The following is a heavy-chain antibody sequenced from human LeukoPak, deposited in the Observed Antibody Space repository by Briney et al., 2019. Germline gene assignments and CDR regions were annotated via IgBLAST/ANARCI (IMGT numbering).Heavy chain of an antibody. CDR3: AKASSSTNYHYGMDV. V-gene: IGHV3-7*05. CDR2: IREDGSEK. J-gene: IGHJ6*02. Sequence: PGGSLRLSCAVSGFTASGFTFSRNSMSWVRQAPGKGLDWVASIREDGSEKYYVDSVKGRFTISRDNSKNSLYLQMNSLRTEDTALYSCAKASSSTNYHYGMDVWGQGTTVTVSS. CDR1: GFTFSRNS. D-gene: IGHD1-26*01.